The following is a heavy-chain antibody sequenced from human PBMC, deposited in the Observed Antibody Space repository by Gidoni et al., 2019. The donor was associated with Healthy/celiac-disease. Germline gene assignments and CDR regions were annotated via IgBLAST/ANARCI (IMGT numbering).Heavy chain of an antibody. D-gene: IGHD3-22*01. V-gene: IGHV1-69*01. CDR2: IIPICGTA. CDR3: ARSPSYYYDSSGYYYRNFDY. J-gene: IGHJ4*02. CDR1: GGTFSSSA. Sequence: QVQLVQSGAEVKKPGSSVKVSCTASGGTFSSSAILWVRQAPGQGLEWMGGIIPICGTANYAQKFQGRVTITADESTSTAYMELSSLRSEDTAVYYCARSPSYYYDSSGYYYRNFDYWGQGTLVTVSS.